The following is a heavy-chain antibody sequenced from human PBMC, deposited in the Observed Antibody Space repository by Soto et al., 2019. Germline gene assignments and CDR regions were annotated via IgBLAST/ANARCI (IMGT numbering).Heavy chain of an antibody. CDR3: ARVYYDFWSGYYPYYFDY. CDR2: IYYSGST. J-gene: IGHJ4*02. V-gene: IGHV4-59*01. Sequence: SETLSLTCTVSGGSISSYYWSWIRQPPGKGLEWIGYIYYSGSTNYNPSLKSRVTISVDTSKNQFSLKLSSVTAADTAVYYCARVYYDFWSGYYPYYFDYWGQGTLVTVSS. CDR1: GGSISSYY. D-gene: IGHD3-3*01.